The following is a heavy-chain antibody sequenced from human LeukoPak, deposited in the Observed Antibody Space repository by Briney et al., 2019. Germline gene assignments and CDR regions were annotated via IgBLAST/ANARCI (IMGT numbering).Heavy chain of an antibody. V-gene: IGHV3-7*04. D-gene: IGHD4-23*01. CDR1: GFTFSSYW. CDR3: ARGTEVDYYYYYYMDV. J-gene: IGHJ6*03. Sequence: GGSLRLSCAASGFTFSSYWMSWVRQAPGKGLEWVANIKQDGSEKYYVDSVKGRFTISRDNAKNSLYLQMNSLRAEDTAVYYCARGTEVDYYYYYYMDVWGKGTKVTISS. CDR2: IKQDGSEK.